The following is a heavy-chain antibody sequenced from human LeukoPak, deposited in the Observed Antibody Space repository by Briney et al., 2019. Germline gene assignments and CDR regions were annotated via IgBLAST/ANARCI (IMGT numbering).Heavy chain of an antibody. Sequence: ASVKVSCKASGYSFTGYYMRWVRQAPGQGLEWMGWINFNSGGTNYAQKFQGRVTMTRDMSISTAYMELSRLRSDDTAVYYCAMCSGVSCYSDYFDYWGQGALVTVSS. CDR3: AMCSGVSCYSDYFDY. D-gene: IGHD2-15*01. J-gene: IGHJ4*02. V-gene: IGHV1-2*02. CDR1: GYSFTGYY. CDR2: INFNSGGT.